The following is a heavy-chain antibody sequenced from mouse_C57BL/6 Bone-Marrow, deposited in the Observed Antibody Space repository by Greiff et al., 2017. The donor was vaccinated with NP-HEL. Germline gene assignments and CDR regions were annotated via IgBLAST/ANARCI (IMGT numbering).Heavy chain of an antibody. CDR1: GFSFNTYA. J-gene: IGHJ1*03. D-gene: IGHD2-1*01. V-gene: IGHV10-1*01. CDR2: IRSKSNNYAT. CDR3: VRQRNYCYWYFDV. Sequence: GGGLVQPKGSLKLSCAASGFSFNTYAMNWVRQAPGKGLEWVARIRSKSNNYATYYADSVKDRFTISRDDSESMLYLQMHNLKTEDTAMYYCVRQRNYCYWYFDVWGTGTTVTVSS.